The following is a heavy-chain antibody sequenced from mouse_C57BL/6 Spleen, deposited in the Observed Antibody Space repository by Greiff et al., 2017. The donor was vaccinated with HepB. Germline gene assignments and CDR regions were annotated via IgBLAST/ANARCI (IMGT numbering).Heavy chain of an antibody. J-gene: IGHJ2*01. V-gene: IGHV1-52*01. Sequence: VQLQQPGAELVRPGSSVKLSCKASGYTFTSYWMHWVKQRPIQGLEWIGNIDPSDSETHYNQKFKDKATLTVDKSSSTAYMQLSSLTSEDSAVYYCARGGSGPLDYWGQGTTLTVSS. D-gene: IGHD1-1*02. CDR1: GYTFTSYW. CDR2: IDPSDSET. CDR3: ARGGSGPLDY.